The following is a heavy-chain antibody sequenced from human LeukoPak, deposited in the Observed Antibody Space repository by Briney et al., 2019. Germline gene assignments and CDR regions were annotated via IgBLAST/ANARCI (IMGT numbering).Heavy chain of an antibody. V-gene: IGHV1-69*13. D-gene: IGHD2-2*02. CDR2: IIPIFGTA. CDR1: GGTFSSYA. J-gene: IGHJ6*03. CDR3: ARVTLGGYCSSTSCYREGYMDV. Sequence: GASVKVSCKASGGTFSSYAISWVRQAPGQGLEWMGGIIPIFGTANYAQKFQGRVTITADESTSTAYMELSSLRSEDTAVYYCARVTLGGYCSSTSCYREGYMDVWGKGTTVTVSS.